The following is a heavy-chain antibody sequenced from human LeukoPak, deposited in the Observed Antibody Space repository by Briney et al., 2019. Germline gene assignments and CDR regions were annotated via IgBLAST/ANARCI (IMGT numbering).Heavy chain of an antibody. V-gene: IGHV1-69*01. CDR3: ARAQYYYGSGSYYPGLYYYYGMDV. D-gene: IGHD3-10*01. CDR1: GGTFSIYA. CDR2: IIPIFGTA. J-gene: IGHJ6*04. Sequence: SVTVSCKASGGTFSIYAISWVRQAPGQGLQWMGGIIPIFGTANYAQKFQGRVTITADESTSTAYVELSSLRSEDTAVYYCARAQYYYGSGSYYPGLYYYYGMDVWGKGTTVTVSS.